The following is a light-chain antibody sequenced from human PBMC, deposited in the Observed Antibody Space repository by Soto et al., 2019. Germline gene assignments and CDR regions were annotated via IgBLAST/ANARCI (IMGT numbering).Light chain of an antibody. CDR2: DAS. Sequence: EIVMTQSPATLSVSPGERATLSCRASQSVSNTLAWYQQKPGQAPRLLISDASTRATGIPARFSGSESGTEFTLTISSLQSEDFALYYGHQYNNWPPGTFGQGTKVDIK. J-gene: IGKJ2*01. V-gene: IGKV3-15*01. CDR1: QSVSNT. CDR3: HQYNNWPPGT.